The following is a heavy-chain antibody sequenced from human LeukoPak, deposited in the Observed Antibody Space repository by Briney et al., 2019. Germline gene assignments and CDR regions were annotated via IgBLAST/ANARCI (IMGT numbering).Heavy chain of an antibody. CDR3: ARALVGANSWFDP. Sequence: GGSLRLSCAVSGFSVSSSYMSWVRQAPGKGRECVSFIYSTGATNYPDSVKGRFTISRHNSENTLYLQMNSLTDEDTAVYYCARALVGANSWFDPWGQGTLGTVSS. V-gene: IGHV3-53*04. D-gene: IGHD1-26*01. J-gene: IGHJ5*02. CDR2: IYSTGAT. CDR1: GFSVSSSY.